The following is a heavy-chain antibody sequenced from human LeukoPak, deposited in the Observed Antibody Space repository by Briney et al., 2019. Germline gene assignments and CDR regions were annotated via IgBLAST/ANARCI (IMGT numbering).Heavy chain of an antibody. CDR3: ARTVHMTMYAGGFDP. J-gene: IGHJ5*02. D-gene: IGHD4/OR15-4a*01. CDR1: GGSISSGGYY. Sequence: SETLSLTCTVSGGSISSGGYYWSWIRQHPGKGLEWIGYIYYSGSTYYNPSLKSRVTISVDTSKNQFSLKLSSVTAADTAVYYCARTVHMTMYAGGFDPWGQGTLVTVSS. CDR2: IYYSGST. V-gene: IGHV4-31*03.